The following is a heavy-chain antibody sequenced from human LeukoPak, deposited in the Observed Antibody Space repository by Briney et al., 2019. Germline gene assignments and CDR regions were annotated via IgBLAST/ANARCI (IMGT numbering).Heavy chain of an antibody. J-gene: IGHJ4*02. CDR1: GGTFSSYA. D-gene: IGHD6-19*01. CDR2: VIPIFGTT. CDR3: ARQQWLVPNVDY. Sequence: SVKVSCKASGGTFSSYAVSWVRQAPGQGLEWLGGVIPIFGTTTYAQKFQGRVTISAAESTTTAYMELSSLRSEDTAVYYCARQQWLVPNVDYWGQGTLVTVSS. V-gene: IGHV1-69*01.